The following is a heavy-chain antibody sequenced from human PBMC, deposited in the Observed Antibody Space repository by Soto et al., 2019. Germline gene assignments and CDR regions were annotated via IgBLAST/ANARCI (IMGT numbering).Heavy chain of an antibody. CDR2: VHHSWGS. D-gene: IGHD3-10*01. CDR1: GGSISSYY. V-gene: IGHV4-59*08. CDR3: ARQGFGPLHGLVDV. J-gene: IGHJ6*02. Sequence: QVQLQESGPGLVKPSETLSLSCTVSGGSISSYYWSWFRQSPGKRMEWIGYVHHSWGSSYNPSLQSRVAIQLHPSKSQFSLKVTSVTAADTAVYYCARQGFGPLHGLVDVWGQGTTVTVSS.